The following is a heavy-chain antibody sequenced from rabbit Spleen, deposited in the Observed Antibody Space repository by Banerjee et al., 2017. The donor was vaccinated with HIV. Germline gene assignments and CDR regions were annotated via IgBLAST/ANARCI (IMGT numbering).Heavy chain of an antibody. D-gene: IGHD1-1*01. CDR2: IYTGSGST. V-gene: IGHV1S45*01. CDR1: GLAFRSHSY. J-gene: IGHJ3*01. CDR3: ARDLVGVIGWNFYW. Sequence: QAPLVESRGGLVQPEGSLTLTCTASGLAFRSHSYMCWVRQAPGKGLELIGCIYTGSGSTWYASWVNGRFTISRTSSTTVTLRMTSLTAADTATYFCARDLVGVIGWNFYWGGQGTLVTVS.